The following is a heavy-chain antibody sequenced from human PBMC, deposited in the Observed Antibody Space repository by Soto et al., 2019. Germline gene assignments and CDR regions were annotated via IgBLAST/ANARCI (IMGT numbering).Heavy chain of an antibody. CDR2: ISAYNGNT. V-gene: IGHV1-18*01. J-gene: IGHJ6*02. CDR3: AGQNYYSGMDV. Sequence: QVQLVQSGSEVKKPGASVKVSCKASGYTFTSYFITWVRQAPGQGLEWMGWISAYNGNTNYAQMLQGRVTMTTDISTATADMEMRSMGSDDTAVYYCAGQNYYSGMDVWGQGTTVTVSS. CDR1: GYTFTSYF.